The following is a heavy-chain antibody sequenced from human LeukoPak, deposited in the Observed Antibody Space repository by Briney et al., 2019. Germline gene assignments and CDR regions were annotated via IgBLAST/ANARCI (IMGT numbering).Heavy chain of an antibody. J-gene: IGHJ6*04. CDR2: ISYDGSNK. CDR1: GFTFSSYA. D-gene: IGHD6-13*01. Sequence: PGGSLRLSCAASGFTFSSYAMHWVRQAPGKGLEWVAVISYDGSNKYYADSVKGRFTISRDNSKNTLYLQMNSLRAEDTAVYYCARNRLGIAAAVDFGMDVWGKGTTVTVSS. V-gene: IGHV3-30-3*01. CDR3: ARNRLGIAAAVDFGMDV.